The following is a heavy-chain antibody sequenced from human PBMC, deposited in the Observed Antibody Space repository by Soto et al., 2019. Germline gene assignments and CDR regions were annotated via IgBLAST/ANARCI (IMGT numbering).Heavy chain of an antibody. D-gene: IGHD3-22*01. CDR2: IIPLFGTA. CDR3: ARGVHYDSSGYYYFY. V-gene: IGHV1-69*13. Sequence: AVQVSCKASGGTFSTYAIDWVRLAPAQGLEWMGGIIPLFGTAKYAQNFQGRITITADESTNTAYMELRSLRSQDTAVYYCARGVHYDSSGYYYFYWGQGTLVTVSS. CDR1: GGTFSTYA. J-gene: IGHJ4*02.